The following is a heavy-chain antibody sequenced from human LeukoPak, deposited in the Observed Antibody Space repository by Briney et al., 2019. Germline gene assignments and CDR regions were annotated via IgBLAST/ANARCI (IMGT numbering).Heavy chain of an antibody. CDR2: INHSGST. CDR3: SRVRQQLAVKYCYYYMDV. J-gene: IGHJ6*03. V-gene: IGHV4-34*01. Sequence: PSETLSLTCAVYGGSFSGYYWSWIRQPPPKGLQWIGEINHSGSTNYNPSLKRRVTISVDTTKIQYSLKLSSELAADRAVYYGSRVRQQLAVKYCYYYMDVWGKGTTVTVSS. CDR1: GGSFSGYY. D-gene: IGHD6-6*01.